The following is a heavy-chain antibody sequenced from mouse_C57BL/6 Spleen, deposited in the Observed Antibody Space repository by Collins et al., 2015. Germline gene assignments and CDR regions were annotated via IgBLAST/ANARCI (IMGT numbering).Heavy chain of an antibody. CDR1: GYTFTSYW. CDR2: IDPSDSYT. Sequence: QVQLQQPGAELVKPGASVKLSCKASGYTFTSYWMQWVKQRPGQGLEWIGEIDPSDSYTNYNQKFKGKATLTVDTSSSTAYMQLSSLTSEDSAVYYCARDTTVGNVWGTGTTVTVSS. D-gene: IGHD1-1*01. J-gene: IGHJ1*03. V-gene: IGHV1-50*01. CDR3: ARDTTVGNV.